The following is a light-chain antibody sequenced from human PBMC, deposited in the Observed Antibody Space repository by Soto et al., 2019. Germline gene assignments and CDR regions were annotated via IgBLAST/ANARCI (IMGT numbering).Light chain of an antibody. J-gene: IGKJ3*01. CDR1: QSISSY. Sequence: DIQMTQSPSSLSASVGDRVTITCRASQSISSYLNWYQQKPGKAPKLLIYAASSLQSGVPSRFSGSGSGTDFILTISRLQPEDFATYYCQQSYSTPGFGPGTKVDIK. V-gene: IGKV1-39*01. CDR3: QQSYSTPG. CDR2: AAS.